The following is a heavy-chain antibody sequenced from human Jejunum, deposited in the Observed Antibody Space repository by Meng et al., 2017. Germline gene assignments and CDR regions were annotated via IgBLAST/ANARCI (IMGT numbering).Heavy chain of an antibody. CDR2: INHSGST. CDR1: GGSFSGYY. Sequence: QVQLQQWGAGLLKPSETLSLTCAVHGGSFSGYYWSWIRQSPGKGLEWIGEINHSGSTNYNPSLQSRVSISVDRSKSQFSLELTSVTAADTAVYYCARVADGTGAPYDYWGQGTLVTVSS. J-gene: IGHJ4*02. D-gene: IGHD2-8*02. CDR3: ARVADGTGAPYDY. V-gene: IGHV4-34*01.